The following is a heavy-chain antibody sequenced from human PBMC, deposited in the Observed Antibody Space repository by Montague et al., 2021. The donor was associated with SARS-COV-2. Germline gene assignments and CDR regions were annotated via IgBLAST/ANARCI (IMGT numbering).Heavy chain of an antibody. J-gene: IGHJ3*02. V-gene: IGHV4-39*01. CDR2: IHYTGST. D-gene: IGHD3-10*01. Sequence: SETLSLTCTVSGGSVSSSSYYWGWIRQPPGKGLEWIGSIHYTGSTYYNPSLKSRVTISVDTSKNQFSLKLCSVTAADTAVYYCARHITGSGNAFDIWGQGTMVTVSS. CDR3: ARHITGSGNAFDI. CDR1: GGSVSSSSYY.